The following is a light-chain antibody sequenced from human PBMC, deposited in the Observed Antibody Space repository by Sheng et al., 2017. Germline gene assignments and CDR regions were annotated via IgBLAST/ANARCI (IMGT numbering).Light chain of an antibody. Sequence: QSALTQPASVSGSPGQSITISCTGISSYVGSYNLVSWYQQHPGEAPKLIIYEDNKRPSGVSNRFSGSKSGNTASLTVSGLQSEDEADYYCSSYAGSNGVLFGGGTKLTVL. J-gene: IGLJ2*01. CDR1: SSYVGSYNL. CDR3: SSYAGSNGVL. V-gene: IGLV2-14*02. CDR2: EDN.